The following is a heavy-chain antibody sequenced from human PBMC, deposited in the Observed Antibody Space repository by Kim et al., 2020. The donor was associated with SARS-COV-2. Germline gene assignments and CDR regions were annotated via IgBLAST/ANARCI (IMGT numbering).Heavy chain of an antibody. V-gene: IGHV3-30*04. D-gene: IGHD2-2*02. CDR3: VRELYALGQNWLDP. J-gene: IGHJ5*02. Sequence: GGSLRLSCTASGFTFSNHAMHWVRQAPGKGLDWVAVVSYDGTNKYYADSVKGRFTISRDNSKNTLFLQMKSLRAEDTAMYWCVRELYALGQNWLDPWGQG. CDR2: VSYDGTNK. CDR1: GFTFSNHA.